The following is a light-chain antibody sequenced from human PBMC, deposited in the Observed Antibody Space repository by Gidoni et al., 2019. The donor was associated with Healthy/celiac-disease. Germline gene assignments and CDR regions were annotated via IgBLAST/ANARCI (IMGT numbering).Light chain of an antibody. J-gene: IGKJ2*01. V-gene: IGKV3-20*01. CDR1: QSVSSSY. CDR3: QQYGSSPPMYT. CDR2: GAS. Sequence: DIVLTQSPGTLSLSPGARATLSCRASQSVSSSYLAWYQQKPGQAPRLLIYGASSRATGNPDRFSGSGSGTDFTLTISRLEPEDFAVYYCQQYGSSPPMYTFGQGTKLEIK.